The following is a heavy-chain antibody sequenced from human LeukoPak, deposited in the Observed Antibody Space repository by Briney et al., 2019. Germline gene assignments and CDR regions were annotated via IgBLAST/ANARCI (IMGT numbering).Heavy chain of an antibody. CDR2: ISASGGTT. J-gene: IGHJ6*03. Sequence: GGSLRLSCAASGFTFSSYGMSWVRQAPGKGLEWVSAISASGGTTYYGDSVKGRFTFSRDKSKNTLYLQMNSLRADDTAVYYCAKGKKLAARPYYMDVWGKGTTVVVSS. D-gene: IGHD6-6*01. V-gene: IGHV3-23*01. CDR3: AKGKKLAARPYYMDV. CDR1: GFTFSSYG.